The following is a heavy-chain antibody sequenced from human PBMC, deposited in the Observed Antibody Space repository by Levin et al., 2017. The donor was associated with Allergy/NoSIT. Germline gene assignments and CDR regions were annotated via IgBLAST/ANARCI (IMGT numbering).Heavy chain of an antibody. D-gene: IGHD1-26*01. Sequence: LSLTCAASGFTFSDYYMNWIRQAPGKGLEWVSYISGSGNIIYYADSVKGRFTISKDNAKNSLYLQMNSLRAEDTAVYYCARSREGMDVWGQGTTVTVSS. CDR1: GFTFSDYY. CDR2: ISGSGNII. J-gene: IGHJ6*02. CDR3: ARSREGMDV. V-gene: IGHV3-11*01.